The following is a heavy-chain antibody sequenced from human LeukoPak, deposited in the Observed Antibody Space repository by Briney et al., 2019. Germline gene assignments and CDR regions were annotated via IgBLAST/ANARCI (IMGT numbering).Heavy chain of an antibody. Sequence: PSETLSLTCAVSGCSIRRTSSRCWVRPPPGQGLERIGGISLSGKTNFNPSLNGRVTMSLDESRNQHSLKLTAVTAADTAICYCSRESVAFRPCVYWGEGTLVIVPP. D-gene: IGHD2-21*01. CDR3: SRESVAFRPCVY. CDR2: ISLSGKT. CDR1: GCSIRRTSS. J-gene: IGHJ4*02. V-gene: IGHV4-4*02.